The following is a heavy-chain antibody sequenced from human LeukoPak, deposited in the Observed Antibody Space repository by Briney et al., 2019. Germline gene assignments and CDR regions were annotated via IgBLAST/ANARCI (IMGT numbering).Heavy chain of an antibody. J-gene: IGHJ6*02. CDR1: GYTFTSYG. V-gene: IGHV1-18*01. D-gene: IGHD3-3*01. Sequence: ASVKVPCKASGYTFTSYGISWVRQAPGQGLEWMGWISAYNGNTNYAQKLQGRVTMTTDTSTSTAYMELRSLRSDDTAVYYCARDTKTPGPYYYYGIDVWGQGTTVTVSS. CDR3: ARDTKTPGPYYYYGIDV. CDR2: ISAYNGNT.